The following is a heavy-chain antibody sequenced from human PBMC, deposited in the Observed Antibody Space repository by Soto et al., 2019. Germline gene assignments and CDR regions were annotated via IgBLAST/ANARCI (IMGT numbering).Heavy chain of an antibody. CDR2: INPNSGGT. D-gene: IGHD2-15*01. CDR1: GYRLTGSY. CDR3: ARAVGEYYYYYGMDV. V-gene: IGHV1-2*04. J-gene: IGHJ6*02. Sequence: VEVSCEACGYRLTGSYMHWVQQAPGQGLEWMGWINPNSGGTNYAQKFQGWVTMTRDTSISTAYMELSRLRSDDTAVYYCARAVGEYYYYYGMDVWGQGTKVTGSS.